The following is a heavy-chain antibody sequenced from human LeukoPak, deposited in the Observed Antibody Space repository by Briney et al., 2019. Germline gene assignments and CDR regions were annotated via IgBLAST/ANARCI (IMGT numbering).Heavy chain of an antibody. D-gene: IGHD3-16*01. CDR3: ARFDYGAPDF. CDR1: GDSVSSNSAA. V-gene: IGHV6-1*01. Sequence: SQTLSLTCAISGDSVSSNSAAWNWIRQSPSRGLEWLGRTYYRSKWHYDYTVSVRSRININPDTSKNQFSLQLKSVTPDDTAVYYCARFDYGAPDFWGQGTLVTVSS. CDR2: TYYRSKWHY. J-gene: IGHJ4*02.